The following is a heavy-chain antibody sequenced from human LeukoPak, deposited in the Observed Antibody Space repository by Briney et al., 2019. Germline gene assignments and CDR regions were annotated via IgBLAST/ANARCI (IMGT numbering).Heavy chain of an antibody. Sequence: GGSLRLSCAASGFTFSTSWMSWVRQAPGKGLEWVANIKHDASETNCVDSVKGRFTISRDNAKNSLYLQMNSLRAEDTAVYYCARPRVPDSWGEGTLVTVSS. CDR3: ARPRVPDS. CDR1: GFTFSTSW. J-gene: IGHJ4*02. CDR2: IKHDASET. V-gene: IGHV3-7*01.